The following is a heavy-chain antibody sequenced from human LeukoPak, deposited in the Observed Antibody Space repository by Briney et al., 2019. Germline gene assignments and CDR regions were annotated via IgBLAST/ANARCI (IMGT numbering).Heavy chain of an antibody. CDR3: ARPGLTAAAGALDGMDV. Sequence: PGGSLRLSCAASGFTFSDYWMNWVRQAPGKGLEWVANIRQDGGEKYYGDSVKGRLTISRDNAKNSLFLQMHSLRAEDAAVYYCARPGLTAAAGALDGMDVWGQGTTVTVSS. CDR2: IRQDGGEK. V-gene: IGHV3-7*01. J-gene: IGHJ6*02. CDR1: GFTFSDYW. D-gene: IGHD6-13*01.